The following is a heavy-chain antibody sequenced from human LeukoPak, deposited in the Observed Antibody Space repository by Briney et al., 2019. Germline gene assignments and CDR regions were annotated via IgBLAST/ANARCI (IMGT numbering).Heavy chain of an antibody. CDR1: GFTFSNYA. J-gene: IGHJ2*01. CDR2: ISVGGPNT. V-gene: IGHV3-23*01. CDR3: AKRFVGTNYYDSSGPYWYFDL. D-gene: IGHD3-22*01. Sequence: GGSLRLSCAASGFTFSNYAMSWVRQAPGKGLEWVSGISVGGPNTYYADPVKGRFTISRDNSKNTLYLQMNSLRAEDTAVYYCAKRFVGTNYYDSSGPYWYFDLWGRGTLVTVSS.